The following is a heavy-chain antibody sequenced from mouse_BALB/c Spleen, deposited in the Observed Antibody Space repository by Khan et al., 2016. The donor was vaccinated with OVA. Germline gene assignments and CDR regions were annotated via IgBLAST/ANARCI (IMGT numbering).Heavy chain of an antibody. CDR1: GYTVTDYE. V-gene: IGHV1-15*01. D-gene: IGHD1-1*01. CDR3: TRSYYGSSGFDY. J-gene: IGHJ2*01. CDR2: IDPETGGT. Sequence: QVQLKESGAELVRPGASVTLSCKASGYTVTDYEMHWVKQTPVHGQQWIGAIDPETGGTAYTQKLKGKATLTAAKSSSTAYMELRSLTSEDSAGYSCTRSYYGSSGFDYWGQGTTLTVSS.